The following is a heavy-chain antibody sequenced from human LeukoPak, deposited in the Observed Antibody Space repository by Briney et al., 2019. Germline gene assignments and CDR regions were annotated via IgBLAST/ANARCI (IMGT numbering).Heavy chain of an antibody. D-gene: IGHD2-15*01. J-gene: IGHJ4*02. CDR3: ARQISRYCSGGSCYSGWEFYFDY. Sequence: GGSLRLSCAASGFTFSSYAMNWVRQAPGEGLEWLSGISGSGGSIYYADSVEGRFAISRDNSKNTLYPQMNSLRAEDTAVYHCARQISRYCSGGSCYSGWEFYFDYWGQGTPVTVSS. CDR1: GFTFSSYA. V-gene: IGHV3-23*01. CDR2: ISGSGGSI.